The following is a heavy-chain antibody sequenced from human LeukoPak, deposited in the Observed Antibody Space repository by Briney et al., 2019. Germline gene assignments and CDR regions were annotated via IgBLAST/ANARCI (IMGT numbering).Heavy chain of an antibody. J-gene: IGHJ4*02. Sequence: GASVKVSCKASGYTFTGYYMHWVRQAPGQGLEWMGWINPNSGGTNYAQKFQGWVTMTRDTSISTAYMELSRLRSDDTAVYYCAREGRGYCSGTSCYELGGFDYWGQGTLVTVSS. CDR2: INPNSGGT. CDR3: AREGRGYCSGTSCYELGGFDY. D-gene: IGHD2-2*01. V-gene: IGHV1-2*04. CDR1: GYTFTGYY.